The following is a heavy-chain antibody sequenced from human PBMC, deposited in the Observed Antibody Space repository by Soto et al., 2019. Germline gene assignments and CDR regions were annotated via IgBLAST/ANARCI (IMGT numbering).Heavy chain of an antibody. Sequence: PGESLKISCKCSGYSFTNYLIGWVRQMPGKGLEWMGMIYPDDSDTKYSPSFQGQVTFSADKSINTAYLQWSSLKASDTAMYYCARAQSLGATMSYYGMDVWGQGTTVNVSS. D-gene: IGHD1-26*01. CDR3: ARAQSLGATMSYYGMDV. V-gene: IGHV5-51*01. CDR1: GYSFTNYL. CDR2: IYPDDSDT. J-gene: IGHJ6*02.